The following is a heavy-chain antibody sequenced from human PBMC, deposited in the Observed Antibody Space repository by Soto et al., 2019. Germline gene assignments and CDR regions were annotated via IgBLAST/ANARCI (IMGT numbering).Heavy chain of an antibody. V-gene: IGHV3-7*03. D-gene: IGHD6-19*01. J-gene: IGHJ4*02. CDR1: GFTFSSYW. CDR3: ARDDRWLDYYFDY. CDR2: IKQDGSEK. Sequence: GGSLRLSCAASGFTFSSYWMSWVRQAPGKGLEWVANIKQDGSEKYYVDSVKGRFTISRDNAKNSLYLQMNSLRAEDTAVYYCARDDRWLDYYFDYWGQGTLVTVSS.